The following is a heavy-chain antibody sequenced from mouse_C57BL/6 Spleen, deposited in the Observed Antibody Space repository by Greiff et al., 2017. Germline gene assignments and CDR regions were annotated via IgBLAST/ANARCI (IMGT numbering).Heavy chain of an antibody. J-gene: IGHJ2*01. CDR3: ARGRDLYYVNFCY. V-gene: IGHV1-69*01. CDR1: GYTFTSYW. D-gene: IGHD2-1*01. CDR2: IDPSDSYT. Sequence: QVQLQQPGAELVMPGASVKLSCKASGYTFTSYWMHWVKQRPGQGLEWIGEIDPSDSYTNYNQKVKGKFTLTVDKSSSTAYMQLSSLTSEDSAVYYCARGRDLYYVNFCYWGKGTTLTGSS.